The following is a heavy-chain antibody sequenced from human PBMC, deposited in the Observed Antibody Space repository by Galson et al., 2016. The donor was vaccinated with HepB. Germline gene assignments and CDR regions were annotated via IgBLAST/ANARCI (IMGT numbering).Heavy chain of an antibody. CDR2: IGTAGDT. J-gene: IGHJ6*02. Sequence: SLRLSCAASGFTFSSYDMHWVRQATGKGLEWVSGIGTAGDTYYPGSVKGRFTISREDAKNSLYLQMNSLRAGDTAVYYCATSVYGDYRFDDWYFDLWGQGTTVAVSS. V-gene: IGHV3-13*04. CDR3: ATSVYGDYRFDDWYFDL. CDR1: GFTFSSYD. D-gene: IGHD4-17*01.